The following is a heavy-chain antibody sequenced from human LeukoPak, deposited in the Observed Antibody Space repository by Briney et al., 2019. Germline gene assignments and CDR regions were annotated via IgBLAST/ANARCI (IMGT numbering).Heavy chain of an antibody. CDR3: ARDRHDSSGYRPFDY. CDR2: ISSSSSYI. D-gene: IGHD3-22*01. V-gene: IGHV3-21*01. CDR1: GFTFSSYS. J-gene: IGHJ4*02. Sequence: GGSLRLSCAASGFTFSSYSMNWVRQAPGKGLEWVSSISSSSSYIYYADSVKGRFTISRDNAKDSLYLQMNSLRAEDTAVYYCARDRHDSSGYRPFDYWGQGTLVTVSS.